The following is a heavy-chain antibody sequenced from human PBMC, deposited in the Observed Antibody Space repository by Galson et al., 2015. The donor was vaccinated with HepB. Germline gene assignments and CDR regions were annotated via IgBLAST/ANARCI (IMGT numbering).Heavy chain of an antibody. Sequence: CAISGDSVSSNSAAWNWIRQSPSRGLEWLGRIYYRSKWNYDYTVSVKSRITINPDTSRNQFSLQLNSVTPDDTAMYYCARQLAYCIGASCQIYFHYSLPRTLITPSS. J-gene: IGHJ4*02. CDR2: IYYRSKWNY. V-gene: IGHV6-1*01. D-gene: IGHD2-15*01. CDR3: ARQLAYCIGASCQIYFHY. CDR1: GDSVSSNSAA.